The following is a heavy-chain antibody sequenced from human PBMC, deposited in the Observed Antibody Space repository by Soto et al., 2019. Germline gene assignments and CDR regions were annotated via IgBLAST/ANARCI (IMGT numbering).Heavy chain of an antibody. CDR3: AKPSYYYDSSGYDAFDI. Sequence: GGSLRLSCAASGFTFSSYAMSWVRQAPGKGLEWVSAISGSGGSTYYADSVKGRFTISRDNSKSTLYLQMNSLRAEDTAVYYCAKPSYYYDSSGYDAFDIWGQGTMVTVSS. J-gene: IGHJ3*02. CDR1: GFTFSSYA. D-gene: IGHD3-22*01. V-gene: IGHV3-23*01. CDR2: ISGSGGST.